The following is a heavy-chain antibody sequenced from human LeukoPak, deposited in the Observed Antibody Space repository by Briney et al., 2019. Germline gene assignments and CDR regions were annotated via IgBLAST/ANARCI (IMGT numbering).Heavy chain of an antibody. J-gene: IGHJ3*02. CDR3: ARVAIAKVRGAFDI. CDR1: GYTFTSYG. V-gene: IGHV1-18*01. Sequence: ASVKVSCKASGYTFTSYGISWVRQSPGQGLEWMGWISAYNGNTNYAQKLQGRVTMTTDTSTSTAYMELRSLRSDDTAVYYCARVAIAKVRGAFDIWGQGTMVTVSS. D-gene: IGHD3-10*01. CDR2: ISAYNGNT.